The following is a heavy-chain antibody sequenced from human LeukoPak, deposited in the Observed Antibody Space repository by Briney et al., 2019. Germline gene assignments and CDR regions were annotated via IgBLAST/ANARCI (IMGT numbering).Heavy chain of an antibody. CDR2: IYGGGTT. CDR3: AREDQLLSFDY. Sequence: GGSLRLSCAASGFTFSSYWMHWVRQAPGKGLEWVSVIYGGGTTYYADSVKGRFTISRDNSKNTLYLQMNSLRAEDTAVYYCAREDQLLSFDYWGQGTLVTVSS. J-gene: IGHJ4*02. D-gene: IGHD2-2*01. CDR1: GFTFSSYW. V-gene: IGHV3-53*01.